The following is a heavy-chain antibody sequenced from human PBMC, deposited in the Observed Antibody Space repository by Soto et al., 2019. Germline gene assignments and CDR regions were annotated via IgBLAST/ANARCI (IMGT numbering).Heavy chain of an antibody. V-gene: IGHV5-51*01. CDR3: VRSDSSNLFFDY. Sequence: PGESLKISCKGSGYSFTNYWIGWVRQKPGKGLEWMGIIYPGDSDTKYSPSFQGQVTISAGKSITTAYLQWSSLQASDTAMYYFVRSDSSNLFFDYWGRGTPVTVSS. J-gene: IGHJ4*02. CDR2: IYPGDSDT. D-gene: IGHD3-22*01. CDR1: GYSFTNYW.